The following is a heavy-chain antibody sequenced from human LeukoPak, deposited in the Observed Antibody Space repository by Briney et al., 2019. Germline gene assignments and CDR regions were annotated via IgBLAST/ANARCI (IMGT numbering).Heavy chain of an antibody. J-gene: IGHJ6*03. CDR1: GFTVSSNY. CDR3: AREYDFWSGYYYMDV. D-gene: IGHD3-3*01. CDR2: IYSGGST. V-gene: IGHV3-53*01. Sequence: GGSLRLSCAASGFTVSSNYMSWVRQAPGKGLEWVSVIYSGGSTYYADSVKGRFTISRDNSKNTLYLQMNSLRAEDTAVYYCAREYDFWSGYYYMDVWGKGTTVTVSS.